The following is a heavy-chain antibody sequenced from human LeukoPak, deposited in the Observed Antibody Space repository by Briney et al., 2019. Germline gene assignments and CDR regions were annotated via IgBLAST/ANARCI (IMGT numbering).Heavy chain of an antibody. CDR2: IYPGDSDT. Sequence: PGESLKISCKGSGSRFNSYWIGWVRQMPGKGLGWMGIIYPGDSDTRYSASFHGQVTISADKSISTAYLQWSSLKASDTAMYYCARYGEDILTGRDYYGMDVWGQGTTVTVSS. D-gene: IGHD3-9*01. V-gene: IGHV5-51*01. CDR1: GSRFNSYW. J-gene: IGHJ6*02. CDR3: ARYGEDILTGRDYYGMDV.